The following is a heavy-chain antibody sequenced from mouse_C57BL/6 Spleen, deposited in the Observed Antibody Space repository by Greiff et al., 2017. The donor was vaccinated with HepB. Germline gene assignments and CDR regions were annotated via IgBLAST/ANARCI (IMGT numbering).Heavy chain of an antibody. Sequence: QVQLQQPGAELVRPGSSVKLSCKASGYTFTSYWIHWVKQRPIQGLEWIGNIDPSDSETHYNQKFKDKATLTVDKSSSTAYMQLSSLTSEDSAVYYCARYNYGKRYYYAMDYWGQGTSVTVSS. CDR3: ARYNYGKRYYYAMDY. V-gene: IGHV1-52*01. D-gene: IGHD2-1*01. J-gene: IGHJ4*01. CDR1: GYTFTSYW. CDR2: IDPSDSET.